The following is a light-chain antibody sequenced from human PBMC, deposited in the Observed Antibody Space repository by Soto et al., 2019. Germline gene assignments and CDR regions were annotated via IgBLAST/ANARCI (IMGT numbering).Light chain of an antibody. CDR3: SSYTSRSTYV. Sequence: QSALTQPPSVSGSPGQSVTISCTGTSSYVGRYNRVSWYPKPQGTAPKLMIYEVSNRPSGVQDRYSGSKSGNTASLTISGLQAEDEEYYYCSSYTSRSTYVFGTGTKVTV. V-gene: IGLV2-18*02. J-gene: IGLJ1*01. CDR1: SSYVGRYNR. CDR2: EVS.